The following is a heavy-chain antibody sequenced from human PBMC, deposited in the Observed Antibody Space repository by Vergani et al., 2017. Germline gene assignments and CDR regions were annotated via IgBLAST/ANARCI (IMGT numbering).Heavy chain of an antibody. V-gene: IGHV3-15*01. CDR1: GFTFSNAW. J-gene: IGHJ6*02. D-gene: IGHD3/OR15-3a*01. CDR2: IKGKVDDGTT. Sequence: EVQLVESGGGLVKPGGSLRLSCAASGFTFSNAWMRWVRQAPGKGLEWVGRIKGKVDDGTTDYAAPVKGRFTISRDDSKNTLYLQMKSLKTEDTALYYCTTDSARGQTNYYYYYGMDVWGQGTTVTVSS. CDR3: TTDSARGQTNYYYYYGMDV.